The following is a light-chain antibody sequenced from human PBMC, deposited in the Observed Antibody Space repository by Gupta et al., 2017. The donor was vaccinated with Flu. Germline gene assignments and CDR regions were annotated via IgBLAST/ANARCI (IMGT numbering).Light chain of an antibody. CDR3: QQCSNSPYT. Sequence: EIVLTQSPGTLSLSPGERATLSCRASQSVGNLAWYQQKPGQAPRLLIYLASSRATGIPDRFSGSGSGTDFTLTISRLEPEDFAVYYCQQCSNSPYTFGQGTKLEI. CDR2: LAS. V-gene: IGKV3-20*01. CDR1: QSVGN. J-gene: IGKJ2*01.